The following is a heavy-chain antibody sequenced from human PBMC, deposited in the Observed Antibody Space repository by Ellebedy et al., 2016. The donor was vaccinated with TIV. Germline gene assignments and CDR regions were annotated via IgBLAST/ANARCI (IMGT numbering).Heavy chain of an antibody. Sequence: MPGGSLRLSCTVSSGSMRTFYWSWIRQPPGKGREWIGWLYYSGNTNYNPSLKSRVTMSVDTSKNQFSLKLTSVTAADTAVYYCARHMEDHGSGSPIYGMDVWGQGTTVTVSS. CDR3: ARHMEDHGSGSPIYGMDV. V-gene: IGHV4-59*08. D-gene: IGHD3-10*01. J-gene: IGHJ6*02. CDR1: SGSMRTFY. CDR2: LYYSGNT.